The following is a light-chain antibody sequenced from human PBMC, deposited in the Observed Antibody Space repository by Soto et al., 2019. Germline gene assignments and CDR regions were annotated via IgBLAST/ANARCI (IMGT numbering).Light chain of an antibody. CDR3: TSYTITSPYV. Sequence: QXALTXPASMSGSPGQSITISCXXTXXXIGRYNFXXXXXXXXXXXPKLIIYEATKRPSGVSYRFSGSKSGNTASLTISGLQAEDEADYYCTSYTITSPYVFGTGTKVTVL. J-gene: IGLJ1*01. CDR1: XXXIGRYNF. CDR2: EAT. V-gene: IGLV2-14*01.